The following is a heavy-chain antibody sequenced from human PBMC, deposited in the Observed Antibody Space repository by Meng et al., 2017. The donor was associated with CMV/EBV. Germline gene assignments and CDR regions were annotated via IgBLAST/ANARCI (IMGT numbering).Heavy chain of an antibody. CDR2: INHSGST. CDR1: GGSFSGYY. CDR3: ARESGGLGDCSSTSCYTSGIDY. J-gene: IGHJ4*02. D-gene: IGHD2-2*02. V-gene: IGHV4-34*01. Sequence: GSLRLSVAAYGGSFSGYYWSWIRQPPGKGLEWIGEINHSGSTNYTPSLKSRVTISGDTSKNQFSLKLSSVTAADTAVYYCARESGGLGDCSSTSCYTSGIDYWGQGTLVTVSS.